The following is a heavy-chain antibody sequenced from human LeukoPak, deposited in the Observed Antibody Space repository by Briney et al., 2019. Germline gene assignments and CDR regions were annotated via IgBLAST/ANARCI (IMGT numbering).Heavy chain of an antibody. CDR2: IKQDGSEK. J-gene: IGHJ1*01. CDR3: ARGRVGARAEYFQH. D-gene: IGHD1-26*01. V-gene: IGHV3-7*01. CDR1: GFTFSGYW. Sequence: PGGSLRLSCATSGFTFSGYWMSWVRQAPGKGLEWVANIKQDGSEKYYVDSVKGRFTISRDNAKNSLYLQMNSLRAEDTAVYYCARGRVGARAEYFQHWGQGTLVTVSS.